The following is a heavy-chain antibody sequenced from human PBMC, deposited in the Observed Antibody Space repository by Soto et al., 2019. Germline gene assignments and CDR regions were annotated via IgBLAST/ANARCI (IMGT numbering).Heavy chain of an antibody. V-gene: IGHV3-74*01. J-gene: IGHJ6*02. Sequence: EVQLVESGGGLVQPGGSLRLSCVASGFTFSDYWIHWVRQAPGKGLVWVSRIKFDGSFTSHADSVKGRFTISRDNARNTVHLQMDSLRAEDTGVYYCARGLRNYYGVDLWGQGTTVTVSS. D-gene: IGHD4-17*01. CDR2: IKFDGSFT. CDR3: ARGLRNYYGVDL. CDR1: GFTFSDYW.